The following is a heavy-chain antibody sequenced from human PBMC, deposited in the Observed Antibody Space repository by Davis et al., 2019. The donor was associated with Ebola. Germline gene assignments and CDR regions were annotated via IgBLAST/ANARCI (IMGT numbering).Heavy chain of an antibody. D-gene: IGHD3-22*01. CDR3: ARNYYDSSSGEAFDI. CDR1: GGSFSGYY. V-gene: IGHV4-34*01. J-gene: IGHJ3*02. CDR2: INHSGST. Sequence: PSETLSLTCAVYGGSFSGYYWSWIRQPPGKGLEWIGEINHSGSTNYNPSLKSRVTISVDTSKNQFSLKLSSVTAADTAVYYCARNYYDSSSGEAFDIWGQGTMVTVSS.